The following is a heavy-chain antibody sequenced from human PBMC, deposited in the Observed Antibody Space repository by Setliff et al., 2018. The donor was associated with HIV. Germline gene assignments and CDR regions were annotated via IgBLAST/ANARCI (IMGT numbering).Heavy chain of an antibody. V-gene: IGHV4-34*01. J-gene: IGHJ4*02. CDR2: INHSGST. CDR1: GESFSGYY. Sequence: SETLSLTCAVYGESFSGYYWSWIRQPPGEGLEWIGEINHSGSTNYNPSLKSRVTISVDTSKNQFSLKLTSVTAADTAVYYCARDPKHSSSGDLEYWGQGTRVTVSS. D-gene: IGHD3-22*01. CDR3: ARDPKHSSSGDLEY.